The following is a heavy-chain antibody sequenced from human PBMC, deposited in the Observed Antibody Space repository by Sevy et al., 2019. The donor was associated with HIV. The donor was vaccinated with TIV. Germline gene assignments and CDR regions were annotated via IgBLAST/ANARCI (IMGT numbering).Heavy chain of an antibody. CDR2: FYYSRST. V-gene: IGHV4-59*01. D-gene: IGHD4-4*01. CDR1: GDSISGYY. Sequence: SETLSLTCTVSGDSISGYYWSWIRQPPGKGLEWIGHFYYSRSTNYNPSLKSRVTISVDTSKNQVSLKVSSVTTADTAVYYCARAYSEYYYGMDVWGQGTTVTVSS. CDR3: ARAYSEYYYGMDV. J-gene: IGHJ6*02.